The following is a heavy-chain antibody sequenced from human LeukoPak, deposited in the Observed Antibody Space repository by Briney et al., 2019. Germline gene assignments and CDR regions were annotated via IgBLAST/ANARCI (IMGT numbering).Heavy chain of an antibody. D-gene: IGHD3-10*01. J-gene: IGHJ6*02. V-gene: IGHV1-46*01. CDR1: GYTFTSYY. CDR3: ATGEYYGSGSLDV. CDR2: INPSGGST. Sequence: GASVKVSCKASGYTFTSYYMHWVRQAPGQGLEWMGIINPSGGSTIYAQKFQGRVTMTEDTSTDTAYMELSSLRSEDTAVYYCATGEYYGSGSLDVWGQGTTVTVSS.